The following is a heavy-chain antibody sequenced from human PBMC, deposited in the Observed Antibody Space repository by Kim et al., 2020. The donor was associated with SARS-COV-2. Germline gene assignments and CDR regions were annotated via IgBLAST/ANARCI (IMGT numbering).Heavy chain of an antibody. V-gene: IGHV3-23*01. CDR1: GFTLGGYT. CDR2: ISGSGVST. CDR3: ARIPNGAIYPKWFDP. Sequence: GGSLRLSCAASGFTLGGYTMNWVRQAPGKGLEWVSAISGSGVSTYYADSVKGRFTLSRDISKNSLYLQVNSLRVEDTAVYYCARIPNGAIYPKWFDPGRQGTRVTVPT. D-gene: IGHD1-1*01. J-gene: IGHJ5*02.